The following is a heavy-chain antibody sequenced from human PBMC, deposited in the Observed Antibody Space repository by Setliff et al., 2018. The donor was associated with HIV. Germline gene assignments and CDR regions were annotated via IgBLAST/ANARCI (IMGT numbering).Heavy chain of an antibody. J-gene: IGHJ4*02. V-gene: IGHV1-2*02. D-gene: IGHD5-12*01. CDR1: GYRFTDFY. Sequence: GASVKVSCKTFGYRFTDFYVNWVRQAPGQGLEWMGWINPKSGATKNAQKFQGRVTMTRDTSISTVYMELSSLKSDDTAVYYCARGKTWLRFLDYWGQGTLVTVSS. CDR3: ARGKTWLRFLDY. CDR2: INPKSGAT.